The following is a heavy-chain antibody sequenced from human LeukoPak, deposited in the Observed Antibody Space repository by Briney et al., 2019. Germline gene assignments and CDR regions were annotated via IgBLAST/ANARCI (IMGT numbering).Heavy chain of an antibody. CDR2: INPNSGGT. CDR3: ARVSSYCSSTSCPTLYYFDY. CDR1: GYTFTSYY. D-gene: IGHD2-2*01. J-gene: IGHJ4*02. Sequence: ASVKVSCKASGYTFTSYYMHWVRQAPGQGLEWMGWINPNSGGTNYAQKFQGRVTMTRDTSISTAYMELSRLRSDDTAVYYCARVSSYCSSTSCPTLYYFDYWGQGTLVTVSS. V-gene: IGHV1-2*02.